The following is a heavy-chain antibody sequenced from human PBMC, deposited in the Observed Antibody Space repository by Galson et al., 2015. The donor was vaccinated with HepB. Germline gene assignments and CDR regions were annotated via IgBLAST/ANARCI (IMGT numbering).Heavy chain of an antibody. J-gene: IGHJ3*02. V-gene: IGHV2-5*02. CDR3: AHGELSRGGADAFDI. D-gene: IGHD2-21*01. CDR2: IYWDDDK. CDR1: GFSLSTSGVG. Sequence: PALVKPPQTLTLTCTFSGFSLSTSGVGVGWIRQPPGKALEWLALIYWDDDKRYSPSLKSRLTITKDTSKNQVVLTMTNMDPVDTATYYCAHGELSRGGADAFDIWGQGTMVTVSS.